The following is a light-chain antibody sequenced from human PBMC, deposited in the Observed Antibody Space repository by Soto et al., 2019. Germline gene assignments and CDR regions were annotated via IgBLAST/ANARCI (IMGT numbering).Light chain of an antibody. Sequence: QPVLTQSPSASASLGASVKLTCTLSSGHSSYAIAWHQQQPEKGPRYLMKLNSDGSHSKGDGIPDRLSGSSSGAERYLTISSLQSEDEADYYCQTWGTGTWVFGGGTKVTVL. V-gene: IGLV4-69*01. J-gene: IGLJ3*02. CDR3: QTWGTGTWV. CDR1: SGHSSYA. CDR2: LNSDGSH.